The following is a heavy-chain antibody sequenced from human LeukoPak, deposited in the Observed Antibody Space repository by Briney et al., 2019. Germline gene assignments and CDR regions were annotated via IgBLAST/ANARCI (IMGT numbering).Heavy chain of an antibody. Sequence: ASVKVSCKASGYAFTDYYIHWVRQAPGQGLEWMGRINPHSGYTAFSQKFQGRVTMTRDTSISTGFMELSRLRSDDTAVYYCAREGFSGYRSAYYYNGMDVWGQGTTVTVS. D-gene: IGHD5-18*01. V-gene: IGHV1-2*06. CDR2: INPHSGYT. J-gene: IGHJ6*02. CDR1: GYAFTDYY. CDR3: AREGFSGYRSAYYYNGMDV.